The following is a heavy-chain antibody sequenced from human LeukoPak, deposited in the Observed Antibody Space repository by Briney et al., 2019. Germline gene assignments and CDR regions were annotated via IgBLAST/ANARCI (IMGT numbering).Heavy chain of an antibody. J-gene: IGHJ3*02. D-gene: IGHD3-3*01. CDR3: ARAPLAIFGVVIIGAFDI. Sequence: GASAKVSCKASGYTFTGYYMHWVRQAPGQGLEWMGWINPNSGGTNYAQKFQGRVTMTRDTSISTAYMELSRLRSDDTAVYYCARAPLAIFGVVIIGAFDIWGQGTMVTVSS. CDR1: GYTFTGYY. CDR2: INPNSGGT. V-gene: IGHV1-2*02.